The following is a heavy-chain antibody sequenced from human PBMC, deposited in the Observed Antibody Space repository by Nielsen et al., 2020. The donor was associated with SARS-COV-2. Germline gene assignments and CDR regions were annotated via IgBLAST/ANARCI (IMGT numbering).Heavy chain of an antibody. CDR3: ARGVMITFGGVIALDY. V-gene: IGHV3-21*01. J-gene: IGHJ4*02. Sequence: GESLKISCAASGFTFSSYSMNWVRQAPGKGLEWVSSISSSSSYIYYADSVKGRFTISRDNAKNSLYLQMNSLRAEDTAVYYCARGVMITFGGVIALDYWGQGTLVTVSS. CDR1: GFTFSSYS. CDR2: ISSSSSYI. D-gene: IGHD3-16*02.